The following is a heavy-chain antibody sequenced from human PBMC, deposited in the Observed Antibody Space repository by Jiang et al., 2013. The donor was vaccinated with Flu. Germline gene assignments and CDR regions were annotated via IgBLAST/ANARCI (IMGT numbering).Heavy chain of an antibody. CDR3: AHRLLDYDNIGYPFDY. Sequence: KPTQTLTLTCTFSGFSLNVGGVGVGWICQPPGKALEWLALIYWDGDKHYSPSLKSRLTITKDTSKNQVFLTMTNMGPVDTATYYCAHRLLDYDNIGYPFDYWGQGTLVSVSS. CDR2: IYWDGDK. J-gene: IGHJ4*02. CDR1: GFSLNVGGVG. V-gene: IGHV2-5*02. D-gene: IGHD3-22*01.